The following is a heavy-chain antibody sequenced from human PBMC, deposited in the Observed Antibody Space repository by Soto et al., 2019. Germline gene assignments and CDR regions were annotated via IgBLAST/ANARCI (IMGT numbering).Heavy chain of an antibody. CDR1: GASFDSYT. J-gene: IGHJ2*01. Sequence: QVQLVQSGAEVRKSGSSVKVSCKLSGASFDSYTITWVRQAPGQGLEWMGGIIPIFGTTNYAQKFQGRLTITADGFTSAAYMDLSSLTSEDTAVYYCARGPLYDLESGMYWYSDLWARGTLVTVSS. CDR3: ARGPLYDLESGMYWYSDL. CDR2: IIPIFGTT. V-gene: IGHV1-69*01. D-gene: IGHD1-26*01.